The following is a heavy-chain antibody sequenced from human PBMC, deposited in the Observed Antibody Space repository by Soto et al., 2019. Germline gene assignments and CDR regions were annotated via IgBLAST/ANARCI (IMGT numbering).Heavy chain of an antibody. CDR1: GDSISISSHY. Sequence: QLQLQESGPGLVKPSETLSLTCTVSGDSISISSHYWGWIRQPPGKGLEWIANIYYSGRTYYNPSLNSRVTISLDTSKNQGSLKLGSVTAADTAVYYCARMNIVGVLYYYMDAWGQGTTVTVSS. J-gene: IGHJ6*03. V-gene: IGHV4-39*01. CDR2: IYYSGRT. CDR3: ARMNIVGVLYYYMDA. D-gene: IGHD3-3*02.